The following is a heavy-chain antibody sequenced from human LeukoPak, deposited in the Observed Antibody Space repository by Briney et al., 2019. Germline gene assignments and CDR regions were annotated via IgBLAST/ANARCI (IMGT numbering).Heavy chain of an antibody. CDR3: ARGKVAGYFDY. J-gene: IGHJ4*02. CDR1: GFTFSNYA. D-gene: IGHD6-19*01. CDR2: ISGGGGST. Sequence: AGGSLRLSCAASGFTFSNYAINWVRQAPGKGLQWVSAISGGGGSTYYADSVKGRFTISRDNSKNTLYLQMNGLRAEDTAVYYCARGKVAGYFDYWGQGTLVTVSS. V-gene: IGHV3-23*01.